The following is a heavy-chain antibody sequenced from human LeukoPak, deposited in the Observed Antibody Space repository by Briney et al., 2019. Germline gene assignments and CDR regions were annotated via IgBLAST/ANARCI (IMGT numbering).Heavy chain of an antibody. J-gene: IGHJ6*02. D-gene: IGHD2-2*01. CDR1: GFSFSSYG. Sequence: GRSLRLSCAASGFSFSSYGMHWVRQAPGKGLEWVAVIWYDGSNKYYADSVKGRFTISRDNSKNTLYLQMNSVRAEDTAVYYCARGKDCSSISCYVYYYYYGMDVWGQGTTVTVSS. CDR2: IWYDGSNK. CDR3: ARGKDCSSISCYVYYYYYGMDV. V-gene: IGHV3-33*01.